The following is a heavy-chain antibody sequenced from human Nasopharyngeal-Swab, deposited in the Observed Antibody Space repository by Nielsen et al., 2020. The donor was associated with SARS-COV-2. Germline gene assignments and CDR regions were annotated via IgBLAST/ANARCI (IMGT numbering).Heavy chain of an antibody. D-gene: IGHD1-26*01. Sequence: WVRQAPGQGLEWMGWINTNTGNPTYAQGFTGRFVFSLDTSVSTAYLQISSLKAEDTAVCYCARVGRQYYFDYWGQGTLVTVSS. V-gene: IGHV7-4-1*02. CDR2: INTNTGNP. CDR3: ARVGRQYYFDY. J-gene: IGHJ4*02.